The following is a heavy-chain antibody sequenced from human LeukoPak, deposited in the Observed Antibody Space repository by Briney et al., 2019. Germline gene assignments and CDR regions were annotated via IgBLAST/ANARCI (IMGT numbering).Heavy chain of an antibody. Sequence: ASVKVSCKASGYNFRDDYIYWMRQAPGQGLEWVGWNNPKSGGAKYAQKFQGRVTMTGDTSINTAYMELNSLRSDDSAIYYCARDDASDPSASFDLWGQGTMVPVSS. CDR3: ARDDASDPSASFDL. D-gene: IGHD1-26*01. CDR2: NNPKSGGA. V-gene: IGHV1-2*02. CDR1: GYNFRDDY. J-gene: IGHJ3*01.